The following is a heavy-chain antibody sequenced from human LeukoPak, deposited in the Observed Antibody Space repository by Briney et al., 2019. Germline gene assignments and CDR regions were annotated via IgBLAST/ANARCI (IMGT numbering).Heavy chain of an antibody. J-gene: IGHJ6*03. V-gene: IGHV1-8*01. CDR1: GYTFTSYD. CDR2: MNPNSGNT. CDR3: ARGQDYSNYFSYYYYMDV. Sequence: ASVKVSCKASGYTFTSYDINWVRQATGQGLEWMGWMNPNSGNTGYAQKFQGRVTMTRNTSISTAYMELSSLRSEDTAVYYCARGQDYSNYFSYYYYMDVWGEGTTVTVSS. D-gene: IGHD4-11*01.